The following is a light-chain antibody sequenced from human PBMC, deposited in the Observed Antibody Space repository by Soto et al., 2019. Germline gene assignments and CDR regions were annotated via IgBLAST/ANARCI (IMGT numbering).Light chain of an antibody. J-gene: IGLJ2*01. Sequence: QSALPQPASVYGSPGQSITISCTATSSDVGAYNDVSWYQQHPGKAPKLMIYEVSNRPSGVSNRFSGSKSVNTASLTVAGIQAEDEADYYCSSGTSSNTLVVFGGGTKLTVL. CDR2: EVS. V-gene: IGLV2-14*01. CDR3: SSGTSSNTLVV. CDR1: SSDVGAYND.